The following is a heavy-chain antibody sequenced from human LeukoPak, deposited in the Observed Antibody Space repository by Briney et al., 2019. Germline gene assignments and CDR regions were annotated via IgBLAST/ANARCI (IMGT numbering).Heavy chain of an antibody. J-gene: IGHJ4*02. Sequence: SETLSLTCAVYGVSFSGYYWSWIRQPPGKGLEWIGEINHSGSTNYNPSLKSRVTISVDTSKNQFSLKLSSVTAADTAVYYCATAAAGARPDYWGQGTLVTVSS. CDR2: INHSGST. CDR3: ATAAAGARPDY. D-gene: IGHD6-13*01. V-gene: IGHV4-34*01. CDR1: GVSFSGYY.